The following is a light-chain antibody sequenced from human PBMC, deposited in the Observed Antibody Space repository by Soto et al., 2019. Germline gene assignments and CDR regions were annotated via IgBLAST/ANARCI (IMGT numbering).Light chain of an antibody. J-gene: IGKJ5*01. CDR3: LDHNSYPLT. CDR2: AAS. CDR1: QGVSNY. V-gene: IGKV1-17*03. Sequence: DIQLTQSPSAMSESVGNRVAITYRASQGVSNYLAWFQQKPGKVPKRLIYAASTLQTGVPSRFSGSGSGTEFTPTISSLQPEEFATYYCLDHNSYPLTVGQGTRLEIK.